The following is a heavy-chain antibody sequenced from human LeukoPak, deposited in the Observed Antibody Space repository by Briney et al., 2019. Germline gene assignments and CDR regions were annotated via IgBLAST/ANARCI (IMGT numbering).Heavy chain of an antibody. CDR2: ISSSSSYI. CDR1: GFTFSSYG. J-gene: IGHJ5*02. CDR3: ASSWNLNWFDP. V-gene: IGHV3-21*01. D-gene: IGHD1-7*01. Sequence: PGGSLRLSCAASGFTFSSYGMHWVRQAPGKGLEWVSSISSSSSYIYYADSVKGRFTISRDNAKNSLYLQMNSLRAEDTAVYYCASSWNLNWFDPWGQGTLVTVSS.